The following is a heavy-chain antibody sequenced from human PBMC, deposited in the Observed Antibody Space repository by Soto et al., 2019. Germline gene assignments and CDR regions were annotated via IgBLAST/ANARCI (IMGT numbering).Heavy chain of an antibody. CDR3: ARDRATRGYYYYGMDV. CDR1: GGTFSSYT. V-gene: IGHV1-69*08. J-gene: IGHJ6*02. D-gene: IGHD4-17*01. Sequence: QVQLVQSGAEVKKPGSSVKVSCKASGGTFSSYTISWVRQAPGQGLEWMGRIIPILGIANYAQKFQGRVTITADKSTSTAYMELSSLRSEDTAVYYCARDRATRGYYYYGMDVWGQGTTVTASS. CDR2: IIPILGIA.